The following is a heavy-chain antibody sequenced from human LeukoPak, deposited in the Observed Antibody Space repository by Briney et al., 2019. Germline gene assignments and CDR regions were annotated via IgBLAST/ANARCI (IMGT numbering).Heavy chain of an antibody. Sequence: SVKVSCKASGGTFISYAISWVRQAAGQGRERMGGIIPIFGTANYEQKFQGRVTITTDESTSTAYIELSSLRSEHTAVYYCAGLSGSAPYFDYWGQGTLVTVSS. CDR1: GGTFISYA. CDR2: IIPIFGTA. V-gene: IGHV1-69*05. CDR3: AGLSGSAPYFDY. D-gene: IGHD5-12*01. J-gene: IGHJ4*02.